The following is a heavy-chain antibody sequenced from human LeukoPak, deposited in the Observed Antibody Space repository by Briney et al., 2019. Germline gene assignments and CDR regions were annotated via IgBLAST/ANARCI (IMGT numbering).Heavy chain of an antibody. V-gene: IGHV3-9*01. CDR1: GFTLDRYA. CDR3: TKDITPGGADV. D-gene: IGHD3-10*01. J-gene: IGHJ6*02. Sequence: GRSLRLSCVASGFTLDRYAMHWVRQAPGKGLEWVAGFSLDTDRIDYADSVKGRFTVSKADAKKTLYLQMNNLRTEDTALYFGTKDITPGGADVWGQGTTVTASS. CDR2: FSLDTDRI.